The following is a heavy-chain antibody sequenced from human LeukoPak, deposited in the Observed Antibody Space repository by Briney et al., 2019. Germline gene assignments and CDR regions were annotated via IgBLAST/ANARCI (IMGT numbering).Heavy chain of an antibody. Sequence: SETLSLTCTVSGGSISNSYWTWIRQSPGKGLEWIGYIYYSGSANYNPSLKSRVTISLDTSKNQFSLNLNSVTAADTAVYYCARLNWGYYFDYWGQGTLVTVSS. D-gene: IGHD7-27*01. CDR2: IYYSGSA. CDR1: GGSISNSY. CDR3: ARLNWGYYFDY. V-gene: IGHV4-59*08. J-gene: IGHJ4*02.